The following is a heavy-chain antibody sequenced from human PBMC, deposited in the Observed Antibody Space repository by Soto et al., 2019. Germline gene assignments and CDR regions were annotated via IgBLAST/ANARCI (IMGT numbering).Heavy chain of an antibody. CDR2: IYYSGST. J-gene: IGHJ3*02. CDR1: GGSISSSSYY. CDR3: PFGSGWYDYAFDI. V-gene: IGHV4-39*01. Sequence: SETLSLTCTVSGGSISSSSYYWGWIRQPPGKGLEWIGSIYYSGSTYYNPSLKSRVTISVDTSKNQFSLKLSSVTAADTAVYYCPFGSGWYDYAFDIWGQGTMVT. D-gene: IGHD6-19*01.